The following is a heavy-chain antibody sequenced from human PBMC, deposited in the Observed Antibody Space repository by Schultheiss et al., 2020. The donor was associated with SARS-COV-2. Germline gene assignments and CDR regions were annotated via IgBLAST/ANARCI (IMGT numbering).Heavy chain of an antibody. J-gene: IGHJ5*02. V-gene: IGHV4-34*01. CDR1: GGSFSGYY. Sequence: SETLSLTCAVYGGSFSGYYWSWIRQPPGKGLEWIGEINHSGSTNYNPSLKSRVTISVDTSKNQFSLKLSSVTAADTAVYYCARGTNYGDYVLNWFDPWGQGTLVTVSS. D-gene: IGHD4-17*01. CDR3: ARGTNYGDYVLNWFDP. CDR2: INHSGST.